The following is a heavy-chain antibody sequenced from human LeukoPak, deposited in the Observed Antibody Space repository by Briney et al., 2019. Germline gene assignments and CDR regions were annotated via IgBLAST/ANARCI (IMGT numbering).Heavy chain of an antibody. V-gene: IGHV3-30*02. CDR3: AKEGSSYDSGSYLLRYFDN. CDR1: GFSFSSYG. CDR2: VRYDGSNK. J-gene: IGHJ4*02. Sequence: GGSLRLSCAASGFSFSSYGMHWVRQAPGKGLEWVAFVRYDGSNKYCADSVKGRFTISRDNSKNTLYLQMNSLRAEDTAVYYCAKEGSSYDSGSYLLRYFDNWGQGTLVTVSS. D-gene: IGHD3-10*01.